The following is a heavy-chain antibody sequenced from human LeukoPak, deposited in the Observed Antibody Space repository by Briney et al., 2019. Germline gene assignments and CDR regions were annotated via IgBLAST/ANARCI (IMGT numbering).Heavy chain of an antibody. D-gene: IGHD5-12*01. CDR3: ARGYSGYEYYFDY. CDR1: DYSISSGYY. CDR2: MYHSGSA. J-gene: IGHJ4*02. V-gene: IGHV4-38-2*02. Sequence: KPSETLSLTCTVSDYSISSGYYWGWIRQPPGMGLEWIGSMYHSGSAYYNPSLKSRVTISVDTSKNQFSLKLSSVTAADTAVYYCARGYSGYEYYFDYWGQGTLVTVSS.